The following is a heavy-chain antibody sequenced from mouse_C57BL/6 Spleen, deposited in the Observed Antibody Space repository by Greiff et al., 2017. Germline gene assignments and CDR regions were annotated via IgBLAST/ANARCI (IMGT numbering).Heavy chain of an antibody. D-gene: IGHD1-1*01. CDR2: IYWDDDK. CDR3: ARGGVITPFAY. J-gene: IGHJ3*01. V-gene: IGHV8-12*01. Sequence: QVTLKESGPGILQSSQTLSLTCSFSGFSLSTSGMGVSWIRQPSGKGLEWLAHIYWDDDKRYNPSLKSRLTISTDTSRNQVFLKITSVDTADTATYYCARGGVITPFAYWGQGTLVTVAA. CDR1: GFSLSTSGMG.